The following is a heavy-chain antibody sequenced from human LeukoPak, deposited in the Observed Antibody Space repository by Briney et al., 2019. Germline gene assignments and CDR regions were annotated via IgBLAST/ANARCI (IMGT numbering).Heavy chain of an antibody. CDR1: GGSISSYY. D-gene: IGHD1-26*01. CDR2: IYYSGST. CDR3: ARIRGSYEKDAFDI. V-gene: IGHV4-59*01. Sequence: SETLSLTCTVSGGSISSYYLSWIRQPPGKGLEWIGYIYYSGSTNYNPSLKSRVTISVDTSKNQFSLKLSSVTAADTAVYYCARIRGSYEKDAFDIWGQGTMVTVSS. J-gene: IGHJ3*02.